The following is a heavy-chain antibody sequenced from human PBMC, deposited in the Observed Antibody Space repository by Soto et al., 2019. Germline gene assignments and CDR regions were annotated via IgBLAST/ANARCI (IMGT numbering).Heavy chain of an antibody. J-gene: IGHJ4*02. CDR1: GDSIRNRNYY. D-gene: IGHD3-22*01. V-gene: IGHV4-39*01. CDR2: RYDDAST. CDR3: ARGIYLGPSGYYLAF. Sequence: QLQLQESGPGLVKPSETLSLSCSVSGDSIRNRNYYWAWIRQPPGKGLEWIVSRYDDASTFYNPSLKRRVTVSIGTSKKQLSLKVTSVTAADTAVYYCARGIYLGPSGYYLAFWGQGTLVTVSS.